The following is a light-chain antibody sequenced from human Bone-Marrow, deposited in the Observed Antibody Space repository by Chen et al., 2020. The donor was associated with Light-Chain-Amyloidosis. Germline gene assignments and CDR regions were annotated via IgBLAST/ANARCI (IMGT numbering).Light chain of an antibody. CDR2: DAS. J-gene: IGKJ4*01. V-gene: IGKV3-11*01. CDR3: QQYGTSPLT. CDR1: QSVDSL. Sequence: EIVLTQSPATLSLSPGERATLSCRASQSVDSLLAWYQHKPGRPPRLLIYDASNRATDIPARFSGSGSGTDFTLTINRLEPEDFAMYYCQQYGTSPLTFGGGTKVEIK.